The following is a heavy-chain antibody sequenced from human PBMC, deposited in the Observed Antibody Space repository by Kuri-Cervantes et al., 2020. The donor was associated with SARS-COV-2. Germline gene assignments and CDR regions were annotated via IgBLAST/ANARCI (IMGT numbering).Heavy chain of an antibody. CDR3: ARGIIWFGELLYYFDY. J-gene: IGHJ4*02. Sequence: SETLSLTCTVSGCSIRSSSYYGGWIRQPPGRGLEWIGSIYYGGSTSYNPSLKSRVTISVDTEKNQFSLKLSSVTAADTAVYYCARGIIWFGELLYYFDYWGQGTLVTVSS. CDR2: IYYGGST. CDR1: GCSIRSSSYY. D-gene: IGHD3-10*01. V-gene: IGHV4-39*07.